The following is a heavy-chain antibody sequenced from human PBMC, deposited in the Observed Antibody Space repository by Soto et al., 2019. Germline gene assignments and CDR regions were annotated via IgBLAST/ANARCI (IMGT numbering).Heavy chain of an antibody. D-gene: IGHD1-1*01. CDR1: GYSFTSYW. Sequence: GESLKISCKGSGYSFTSYWISWVRQMPGKGLEWMGRIDPSDSYTNYSPSFQGHVTISADKSISTAYLQWSSLKASDIAMYYCAIQIGSSYYYGMDVSCQGTTVTGS. V-gene: IGHV5-10-1*01. J-gene: IGHJ6*02. CDR2: IDPSDSYT. CDR3: AIQIGSSYYYGMDV.